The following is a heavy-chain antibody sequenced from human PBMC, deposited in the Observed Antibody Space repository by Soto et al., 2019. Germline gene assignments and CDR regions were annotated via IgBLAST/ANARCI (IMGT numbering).Heavy chain of an antibody. J-gene: IGHJ4*02. Sequence: PGGSLRLSRAASGFTFSSYSMNWVRQAPGKGLEWVSSISSSSSYIYSADSVKGRFTISRDNAKNSLYLQMNSLRAEDTAVYYCAREDYSNFDYWGQGTLVTVSS. CDR2: ISSSSSYI. CDR1: GFTFSSYS. CDR3: AREDYSNFDY. V-gene: IGHV3-21*01. D-gene: IGHD4-4*01.